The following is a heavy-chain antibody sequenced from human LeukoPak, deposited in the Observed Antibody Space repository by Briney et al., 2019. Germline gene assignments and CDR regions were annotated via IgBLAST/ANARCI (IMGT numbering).Heavy chain of an antibody. D-gene: IGHD6-25*01. CDR1: GLTFSSYS. CDR2: ISSSSSYI. Sequence: GGSLRLSCAASGLTFSSYSMNWVRQAPGKGLEWVSSISSSSSYIYYADSVKGRFTISRDNAKNSLYLQMNSLRAEDTAVYYCARGQGLGDAFDIWGQGTMVTVSS. CDR3: ARGQGLGDAFDI. V-gene: IGHV3-21*01. J-gene: IGHJ3*02.